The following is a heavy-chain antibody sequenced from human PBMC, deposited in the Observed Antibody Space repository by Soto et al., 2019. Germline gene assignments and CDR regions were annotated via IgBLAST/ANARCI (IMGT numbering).Heavy chain of an antibody. CDR3: ARGVVVTARNLTYFYYVMDV. CDR2: IYYSGST. J-gene: IGHJ6*02. Sequence: SETLSLTCTVSGGSISSGDYYWSWIRQPPGKGLEWIGYIYYSGSTYYNPSLKSRVTISVDTSKNQFSLKLTSVTAADTAVYYCARGVVVTARNLTYFYYVMDVWGQGTPVTVSS. V-gene: IGHV4-30-4*01. D-gene: IGHD2-21*02. CDR1: GGSISSGDYY.